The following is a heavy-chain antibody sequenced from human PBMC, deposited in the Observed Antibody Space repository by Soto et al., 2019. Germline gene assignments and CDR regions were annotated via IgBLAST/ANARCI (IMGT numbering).Heavy chain of an antibody. Sequence: QVQLVQSGAEVKKPGASVKVSCKASGYTFTNYGINWLRQAPGQGLEWLGWVSAYNGERRYAQRVQARVIMTTDTSTTTAYMELRSLRSDDTDVYYCSRGTSIPASGDYWGQGTLVNVSS. CDR2: VSAYNGER. CDR3: SRGTSIPASGDY. CDR1: GYTFTNYG. D-gene: IGHD6-6*01. V-gene: IGHV1-18*01. J-gene: IGHJ4*01.